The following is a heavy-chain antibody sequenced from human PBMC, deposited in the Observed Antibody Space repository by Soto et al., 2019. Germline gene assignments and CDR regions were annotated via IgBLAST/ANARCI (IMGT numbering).Heavy chain of an antibody. CDR1: GGTFSSHS. CDR3: STSVYCSTTRCYYYYGLDV. D-gene: IGHD2-2*01. CDR2: IIPIFGTE. V-gene: IGHV1-69*01. J-gene: IGHJ6*02. Sequence: QVQLVQSGAEVKKPGSSVQVSCKVSGGTFSSHSINWVRQAPGQGPEWMGGIIPIFGTENYAQKLQGRVTITADESTSTAYLELSSLTSEDTALYYCSTSVYCSTTRCYYYYGLDVWGQGTTVIVSS.